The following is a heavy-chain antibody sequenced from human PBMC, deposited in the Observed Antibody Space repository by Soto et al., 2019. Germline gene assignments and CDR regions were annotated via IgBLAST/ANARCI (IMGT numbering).Heavy chain of an antibody. CDR1: GFTFSSYG. J-gene: IGHJ4*02. CDR3: AREGYGGNPLDY. Sequence: LRLSCAASGFTFSSYGMHWVRQAPGKGLEWVAVIWYDGSNKYYADSVKGRFTISRDNSKNTLYLKMNRLRAEDTAVYYCAREGYGGNPLDYWGQGAMVTV. CDR2: IWYDGSNK. V-gene: IGHV3-33*01. D-gene: IGHD4-17*01.